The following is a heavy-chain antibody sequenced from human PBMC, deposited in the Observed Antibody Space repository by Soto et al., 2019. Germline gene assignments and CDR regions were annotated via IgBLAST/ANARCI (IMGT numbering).Heavy chain of an antibody. CDR1: GGSISSSSYY. J-gene: IGHJ4*02. D-gene: IGHD5-18*01. CDR3: ARHPRDTAMATRYY. CDR2: IYYSGST. V-gene: IGHV4-39*01. Sequence: SETLSLTCTVSGGSISSSSYYWGWIRQPPGKGLEWIGSIYYSGSTYYNPSLKSRVTISVDTSKKQFSLKLSSVTAADTVVYYCARHPRDTAMATRYYWGQGTLVTVS.